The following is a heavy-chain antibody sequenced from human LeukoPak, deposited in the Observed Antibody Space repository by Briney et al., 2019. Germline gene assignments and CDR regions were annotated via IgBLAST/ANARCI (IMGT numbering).Heavy chain of an antibody. CDR1: GFTFSSAW. Sequence: GGSLRLSCAASGFTFSSAWMSWVRQSPGKGLEGVGRIKSKNDGGTTNYAAPVKGRFLISREDSKNTLYLQLNSLKTEDTAVYYCTTDPQWPPSGWGQGTLVTVSS. V-gene: IGHV3-15*01. D-gene: IGHD6-19*01. CDR3: TTDPQWPPSG. J-gene: IGHJ4*02. CDR2: IKSKNDGGTT.